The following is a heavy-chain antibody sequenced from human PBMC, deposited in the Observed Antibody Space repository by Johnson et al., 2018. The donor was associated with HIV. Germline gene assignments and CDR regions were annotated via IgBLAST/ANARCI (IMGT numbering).Heavy chain of an antibody. CDR3: ASGWGIAASDAFDI. CDR2: ISSSGTTI. V-gene: IGHV3-11*04. D-gene: IGHD6-13*01. Sequence: QMLLVESGGGVVRPGGSLRLSCVASGVIFSDYYMSWIRQAPGKGLEWVSYISSSGTTIYYADSVKGRFTISRDNAKNSLYLQMNSLSAEDTAVYYCASGWGIAASDAFDIWGQGTMVIVSS. J-gene: IGHJ3*02. CDR1: GVIFSDYY.